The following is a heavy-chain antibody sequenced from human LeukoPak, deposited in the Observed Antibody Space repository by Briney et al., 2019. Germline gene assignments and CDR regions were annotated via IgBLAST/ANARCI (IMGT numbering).Heavy chain of an antibody. J-gene: IGHJ6*03. CDR2: IYYSGST. Sequence: PSETLSLTCTVSGGSISSSNYYWGWIRQPPGKGLEWIGSIYYSGSTYYNPSLKSRVTISVDTSKNQFSLKLSSVTAADTAVYYCARLGIDYGSGSSVDYYMDVWGKGTTVTISS. V-gene: IGHV4-39*01. CDR3: ARLGIDYGSGSSVDYYMDV. D-gene: IGHD3-10*01. CDR1: GGSISSSNYY.